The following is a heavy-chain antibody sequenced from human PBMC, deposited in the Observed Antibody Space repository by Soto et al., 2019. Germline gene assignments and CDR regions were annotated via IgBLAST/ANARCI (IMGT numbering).Heavy chain of an antibody. V-gene: IGHV1-69*12. CDR1: GGTFTSHS. D-gene: IGHD2-21*01. CDR3: ATYPRGDGYSPGDA. J-gene: IGHJ5*02. Sequence: QVQLVQSGAEVKKPGSSVKVSCKASGGTFTSHSINWVRQAPGQRLEWMGGIIPMFGTVQYAQKFQDRLTMTADGSTTTAYMELNSLTSEDTAVYYCATYPRGDGYSPGDAGGQGTLVTVSS. CDR2: IIPMFGTV.